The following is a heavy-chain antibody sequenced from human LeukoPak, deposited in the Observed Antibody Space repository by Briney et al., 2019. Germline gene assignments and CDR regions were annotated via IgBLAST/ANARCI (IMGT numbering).Heavy chain of an antibody. D-gene: IGHD6-19*01. Sequence: PGGSLRLSCAASGFTFSSYSMNWVHQAPGKGLEWVSFITRSSSTIHYVDSVKGRFTISRDNAKNSLYLQMNSLRAEDTAVYYCARDRPGSGWYYFDSWGQGTLVTVSS. CDR1: GFTFSSYS. V-gene: IGHV3-48*04. CDR2: ITRSSSTI. J-gene: IGHJ4*02. CDR3: ARDRPGSGWYYFDS.